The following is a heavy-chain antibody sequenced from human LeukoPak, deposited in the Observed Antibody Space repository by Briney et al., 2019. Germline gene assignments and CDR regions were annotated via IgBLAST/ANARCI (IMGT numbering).Heavy chain of an antibody. CDR2: IYYSGST. V-gene: IGHV4-30-4*01. D-gene: IGHD2-21*02. Sequence: PSETLSLTCTVSGDSISSGDYYCSWIRQPPGKGLEWIGYIYYSGSTYYNPSLKSRVTISVDTSKNQFSLKLTSVTAADTAVYYCARHGHHGDHDYWGQGTLVTVSS. CDR3: ARHGHHGDHDY. J-gene: IGHJ4*02. CDR1: GDSISSGDYY.